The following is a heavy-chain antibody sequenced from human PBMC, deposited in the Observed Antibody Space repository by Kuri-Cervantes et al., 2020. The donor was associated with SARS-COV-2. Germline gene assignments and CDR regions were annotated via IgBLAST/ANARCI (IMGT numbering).Heavy chain of an antibody. D-gene: IGHD3-3*01. CDR3: AKSPFGFLEWFSGGMDV. CDR1: GFTFSTYG. Sequence: GGSLRLSCAASGFTFSTYGMHGVRQAPGKGLEWVAVIWYDGSNKYYVDSVKGRFTISRDNSKNTLYLQMNSLRAEDTAVYYCAKSPFGFLEWFSGGMDVWGQGTTVTVSS. V-gene: IGHV3-30*02. CDR2: IWYDGSNK. J-gene: IGHJ6*02.